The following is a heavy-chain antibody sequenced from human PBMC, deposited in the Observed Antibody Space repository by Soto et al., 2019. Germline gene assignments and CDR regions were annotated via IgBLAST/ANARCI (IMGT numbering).Heavy chain of an antibody. D-gene: IGHD6-19*01. CDR3: ARHYSSGSRNWFDP. CDR2: IYYSGRT. CDR1: GGSINSSSYF. J-gene: IGHJ5*02. Sequence: SETLSLTCSVSGGSINSSSYFWGWVRQPPGKGLEWSGSIYYSGRTYYNPALRSRVTISVDTSKNQFSLKLSSVTAADTAVFYCARHYSSGSRNWFDPWGQGTLVTVSS. V-gene: IGHV4-39*01.